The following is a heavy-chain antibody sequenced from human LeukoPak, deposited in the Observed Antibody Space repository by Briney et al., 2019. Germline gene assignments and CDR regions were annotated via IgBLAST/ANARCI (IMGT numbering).Heavy chain of an antibody. CDR1: GFTFSDSA. CDR3: AKEGGDTGLDAFDI. J-gene: IGHJ3*02. Sequence: GGSLRLSCAASGFTFSDSAMTWVRQVPGKGLEWVSLISSSGGNTYYADSVKGRFTISRDNSKNTLYLQMNSLRAEDTAVYYCAKEGGDTGLDAFDIWGQGTMVTVSS. D-gene: IGHD2-21*02. CDR2: ISSSGGNT. V-gene: IGHV3-23*01.